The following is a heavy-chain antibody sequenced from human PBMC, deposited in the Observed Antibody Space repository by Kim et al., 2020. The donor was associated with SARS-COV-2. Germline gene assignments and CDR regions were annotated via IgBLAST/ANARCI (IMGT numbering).Heavy chain of an antibody. J-gene: IGHJ4*02. CDR1: GFTFSSYA. V-gene: IGHV3-30*04. CDR3: AREEPRAFDY. Sequence: GGSLRLSCAASGFTFSSYAMHWVRQAPGKGLEWVAVISYDGSNKYYADSVKGRFTISRDNSKNTLYLQMNSLRAEDTAVYYCAREEPRAFDYWGQGTLVTVSS. D-gene: IGHD1-1*01. CDR2: ISYDGSNK.